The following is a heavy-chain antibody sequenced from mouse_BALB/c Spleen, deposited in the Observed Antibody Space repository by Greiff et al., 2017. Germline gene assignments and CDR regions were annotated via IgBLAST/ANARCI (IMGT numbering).Heavy chain of an antibody. J-gene: IGHJ4*01. CDR1: GYAFSSSW. CDR3: ARRGNYEAMDY. Sequence: QLQQSGPELVKPGASVKISCKASGYAFSSSWMNWVKQRPGQGLEWIGRIYPGDGDTNYNGKFKGKATLTADKSSSTAYMQLSSLTSVDSAVYFCARRGNYEAMDYWGQGTSVTVSS. D-gene: IGHD2-1*01. CDR2: IYPGDGDT. V-gene: IGHV1-82*01.